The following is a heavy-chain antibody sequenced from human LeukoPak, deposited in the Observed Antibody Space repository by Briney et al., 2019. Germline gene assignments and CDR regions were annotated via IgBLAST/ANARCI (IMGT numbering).Heavy chain of an antibody. D-gene: IGHD6-13*01. J-gene: IGHJ4*02. CDR3: ARRPIAAAGTYNY. V-gene: IGHV4-34*01. CDR1: GGSFSGYY. CDR2: INHSGST. Sequence: PSETLSLTCAVYGGSFSGYYWSWIRQPPGKGLEWIGEINHSGSTNYNPSLKSRVTISVDTSKNQFSLKLSSVTAADTAVYYCARRPIAAAGTYNYWGQGTLVTVSS.